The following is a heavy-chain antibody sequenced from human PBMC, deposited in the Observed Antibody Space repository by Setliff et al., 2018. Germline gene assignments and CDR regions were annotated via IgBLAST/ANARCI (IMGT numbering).Heavy chain of an antibody. D-gene: IGHD6-13*01. J-gene: IGHJ4*02. CDR3: ARGRIAAALYYQDY. CDR2: INHSGST. CDR1: GGSFSGYY. Sequence: PSETLSLTCAVYGGSFSGYYWSWIRRPPGKGLEWIGEINHSGSTNYNPSLKSRVTISVDTSKNQFSLKLSSVTAADTAVYYCARGRIAAALYYQDYWGQGTLVTVSS. V-gene: IGHV4-34*01.